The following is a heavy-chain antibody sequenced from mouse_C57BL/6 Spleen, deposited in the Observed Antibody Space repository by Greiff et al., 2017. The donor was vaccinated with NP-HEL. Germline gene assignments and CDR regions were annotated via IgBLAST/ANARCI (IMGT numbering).Heavy chain of an antibody. CDR3: ARGTDWDVWYFEV. Sequence: DVQLVESEGGLVQPGSSMKLSCTASGFTFSDYYMAWVRQVPEKGLEWVANINYDGSSTYNLASLKSRFIISRDNAKNILYLKMSSLESEDTAKYCCARGTDWDVWYFEVWGTGTTVTVSS. CDR2: INYDGSST. D-gene: IGHD4-1*01. V-gene: IGHV5-16*01. CDR1: GFTFSDYY. J-gene: IGHJ1*03.